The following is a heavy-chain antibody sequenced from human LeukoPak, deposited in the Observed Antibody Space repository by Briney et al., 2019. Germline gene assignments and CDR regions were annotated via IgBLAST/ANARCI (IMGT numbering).Heavy chain of an antibody. D-gene: IGHD4-17*01. CDR3: AKGEGKTTVTTVDMDV. V-gene: IGHV3-30*18. Sequence: SCKASGYTFSGYYMHWVRQAPGKGLEWVAVISYDGSNKYYADSVKGRFTISRDNSKNTLYLQMNSLRAEDTAVYYCAKGEGKTTVTTVDMDVWGQGTTVTVSS. J-gene: IGHJ6*02. CDR1: GYTFSGYY. CDR2: ISYDGSNK.